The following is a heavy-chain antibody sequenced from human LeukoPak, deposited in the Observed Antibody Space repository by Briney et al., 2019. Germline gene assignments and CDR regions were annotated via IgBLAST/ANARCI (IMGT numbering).Heavy chain of an antibody. CDR3: VRDPSNSGNWFDL. V-gene: IGHV3-74*01. J-gene: IGHJ5*02. CDR1: GFNLRDYW. CDR2: LNTDGTYT. Sequence: GGSLRLSCAASGFNLRDYWMHWVRQAPGKGLVWVSRLNTDGTYTNYADSVTGRFTISRDNAKNTLYLQMDSLRAEDTSFYYCVRDPSNSGNWFDLWGQGTLVTVSS. D-gene: IGHD4-11*01.